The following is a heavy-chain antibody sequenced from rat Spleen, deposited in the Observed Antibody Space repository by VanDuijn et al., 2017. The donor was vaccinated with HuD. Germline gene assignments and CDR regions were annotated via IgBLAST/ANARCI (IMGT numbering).Heavy chain of an antibody. V-gene: IGHV5-31*01. J-gene: IGHJ2*01. CDR3: ARRHYGYTDYFDY. CDR2: ITNTGGSI. Sequence: EVQLVESDGGLVQPGRSLKLSCAASGFTFNNYWMSWIRQAPGKGLEWVASITNTGGSIYYPDSVKGRFTMSRDIAQNTRYLQMNSLRSEDTATYYCARRHYGYTDYFDYWGQGVMVTVSS. CDR1: GFTFNNYW. D-gene: IGHD1-9*01.